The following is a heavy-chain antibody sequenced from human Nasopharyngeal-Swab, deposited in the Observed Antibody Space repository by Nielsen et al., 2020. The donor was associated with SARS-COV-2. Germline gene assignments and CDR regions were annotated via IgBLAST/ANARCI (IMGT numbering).Heavy chain of an antibody. Sequence: ASVKVSYKASGYTFTGYYMHWVRQAPGQGLEWLGWINPNSGGTNYAQKFQGRVTMTRDTSISTAYMELSRLRSDDTAVYYCAREAVTTLGSHYYFDYWGQGTLVTVSS. D-gene: IGHD4-17*01. CDR3: AREAVTTLGSHYYFDY. J-gene: IGHJ4*02. CDR2: INPNSGGT. V-gene: IGHV1-2*02. CDR1: GYTFTGYY.